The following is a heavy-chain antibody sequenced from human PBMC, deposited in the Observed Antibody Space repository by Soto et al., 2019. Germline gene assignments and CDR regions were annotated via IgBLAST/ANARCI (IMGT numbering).Heavy chain of an antibody. J-gene: IGHJ3*01. CDR2: ISNDGSDK. V-gene: IGHV3-30*18. D-gene: IGHD6-13*01. Sequence: QVQLVESGGGVVKPGRSLGLSCAASGFTFNHYGMHWVRQAPGKGLEWVAAISNDGSDKYYADSVKGRLTISRDNSKNTLYLQMNSLRAEDTAVYYCAKDQGIAASHGIDWGQGTMVTVSS. CDR1: GFTFNHYG. CDR3: AKDQGIAASHGID.